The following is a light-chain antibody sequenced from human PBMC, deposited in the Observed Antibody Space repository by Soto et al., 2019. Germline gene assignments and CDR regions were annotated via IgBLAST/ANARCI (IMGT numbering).Light chain of an antibody. J-gene: IGKJ4*02. CDR3: QQYESFPLT. CDR1: RSVSSDY. Sequence: EIVLTQPPGTLSLSPGERPTLSCRASRSVSSDYLAWYQQKPGQAPRLLIHGASNRATGIPDRFSGRGSGTDFTLTISRLEPEDFAVYYCQQYESFPLTFGGGTKVDIK. V-gene: IGKV3-20*01. CDR2: GAS.